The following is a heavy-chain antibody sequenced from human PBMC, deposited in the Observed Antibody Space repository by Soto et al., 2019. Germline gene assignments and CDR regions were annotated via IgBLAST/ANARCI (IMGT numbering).Heavy chain of an antibody. V-gene: IGHV1-8*01. CDR2: MNPNSGNT. CDR3: ARPKYYYDSSGDAFDI. CDR1: GYTFTHYD. D-gene: IGHD3-22*01. J-gene: IGHJ3*02. Sequence: ASVKVSCKASGYTFTHYDINWVGQAPGQGLEWMGWMNPNSGNTGYAQKFQGRVTMTRNTSISTAYMELSSLRSEDTAVYYCARPKYYYDSSGDAFDIWGQGTMVTVSS.